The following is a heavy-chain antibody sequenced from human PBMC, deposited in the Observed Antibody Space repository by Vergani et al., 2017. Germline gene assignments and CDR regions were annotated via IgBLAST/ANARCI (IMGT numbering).Heavy chain of an antibody. CDR3: ARVLVEYDSSGYYYPVAAFDI. V-gene: IGHV1-69*12. CDR2: IIPIFGTA. Sequence: QVQLVQSGAEVKKPGSSLILSCKASGGSFKHYAFSWVRQAPGQGLEWLGGIIPIFGTANYAQKFQGRVTITAYESTSTAYMELSSLRSEDTAVYYCARVLVEYDSSGYYYPVAAFDIWGQGTMVTVSS. CDR1: GGSFKHYA. D-gene: IGHD3-22*01. J-gene: IGHJ3*02.